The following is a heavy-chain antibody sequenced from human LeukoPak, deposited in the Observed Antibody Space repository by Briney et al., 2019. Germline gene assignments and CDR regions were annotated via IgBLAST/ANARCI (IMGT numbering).Heavy chain of an antibody. CDR1: GGSISSGDYY. V-gene: IGHV4-31*03. CDR3: ARARGRVYGV. Sequence: SQTLSLTCTVSGGSISSGDYYWSWIRQHPGKGLEWIGEINHSGSTNYNPSLKSRVTISVDTSKNQFSLKLSSVTAADTAVYYCARARGRVYGVWGQGTTVTVSS. CDR2: INHSGST. J-gene: IGHJ6*02. D-gene: IGHD2/OR15-2a*01.